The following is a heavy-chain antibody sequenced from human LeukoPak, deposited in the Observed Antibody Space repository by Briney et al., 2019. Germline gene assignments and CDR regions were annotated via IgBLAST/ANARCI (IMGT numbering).Heavy chain of an antibody. Sequence: GGSLRLSCAASGFTFSDYYMSWIRQAPGKGLEWVSSISSSSSYIYYADSVKGRFTISRDNAKNSLYLQMNSLRAEDTAVYYCASAWHLGIVVVMLDYWGQGTLVTVSS. CDR2: ISSSSSYI. V-gene: IGHV3-11*06. D-gene: IGHD3-22*01. CDR1: GFTFSDYY. J-gene: IGHJ4*02. CDR3: ASAWHLGIVVVMLDY.